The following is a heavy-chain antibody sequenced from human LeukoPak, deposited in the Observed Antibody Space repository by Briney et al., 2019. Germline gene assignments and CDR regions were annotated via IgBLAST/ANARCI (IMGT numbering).Heavy chain of an antibody. V-gene: IGHV1-2*02. D-gene: IGHD2-2*01. CDR2: INPNSGGT. J-gene: IGHJ4*02. Sequence: GASVRVSCKASGYTFTGYYMHWVRQAPGQGLEWMGWINPNSGGTNYAQKFQGRVTMTRDTSISTAYMELSRLRSDDTAVYYCARPCSSTSCYRYWGQGTLVTVSS. CDR1: GYTFTGYY. CDR3: ARPCSSTSCYRY.